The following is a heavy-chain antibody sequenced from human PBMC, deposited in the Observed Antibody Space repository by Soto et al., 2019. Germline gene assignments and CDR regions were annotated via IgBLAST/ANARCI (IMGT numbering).Heavy chain of an antibody. J-gene: IGHJ3*02. CDR3: ARPVWFGDLGAFDI. CDR2: ISAYNGNT. CDR1: GYTFTSYG. V-gene: IGHV1-18*01. D-gene: IGHD3-10*01. Sequence: ASVKVSCKASGYTFTSYGIIWVRQAPGQGLEWMGWISAYNGNTNYAQKLQGRVTMTTDTSTSTAYMELRSLRSDDTAVYYCARPVWFGDLGAFDIWGQGTMVTVSS.